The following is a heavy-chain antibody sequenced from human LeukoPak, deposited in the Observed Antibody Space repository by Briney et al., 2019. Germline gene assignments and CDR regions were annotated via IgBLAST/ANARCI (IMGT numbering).Heavy chain of an antibody. CDR1: GYTFTGYY. CDR3: ARDGYKYYYYYYMDV. J-gene: IGHJ6*03. Sequence: ASVKVSCKASGYTFTGYYMHWVRQAPGQGLEWMGWINPNSGGTNYAQKFQGRVTMTRDTSISTAYMELSRLRSDDTAVYYCARDGYKYYYYYYMDVWGKGTTVTVPS. CDR2: INPNSGGT. D-gene: IGHD5-24*01. V-gene: IGHV1-2*02.